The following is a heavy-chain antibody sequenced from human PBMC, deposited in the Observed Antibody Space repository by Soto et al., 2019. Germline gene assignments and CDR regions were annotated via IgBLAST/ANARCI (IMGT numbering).Heavy chain of an antibody. CDR3: MRPAPRGRHYFYFGMDV. CDR1: GFTFSSYA. J-gene: IGHJ6*02. V-gene: IGHV3-23*01. Sequence: GGSLRLSCAASGFTFSSYAMSWVRQAPGKGLEWVSGISSSGGSTYYADSVKGRFTISRDNSKDTLFLRMNRPRVEDTAVYYCMRPAPRGRHYFYFGMDVWGQGTTVTVSS. CDR2: ISSSGGST. D-gene: IGHD3-10*01.